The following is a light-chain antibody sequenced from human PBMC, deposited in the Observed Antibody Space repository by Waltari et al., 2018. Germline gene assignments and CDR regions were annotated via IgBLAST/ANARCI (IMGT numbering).Light chain of an antibody. Sequence: EIVMTQSPATLSVSPGERATLPYRASQSVRSNLAWYQQKPGQAPRLLIYGASNRATGVPARFSGSGSGTDFTLTISSLQSEDFAIYYCQQYNNWPPVFTFGPGTRVDIK. CDR2: GAS. J-gene: IGKJ3*01. CDR3: QQYNNWPPVFT. V-gene: IGKV3-15*01. CDR1: QSVRSN.